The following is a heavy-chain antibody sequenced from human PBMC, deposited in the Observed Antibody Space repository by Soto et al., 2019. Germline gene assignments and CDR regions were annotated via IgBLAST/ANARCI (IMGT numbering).Heavy chain of an antibody. V-gene: IGHV3-21*01. D-gene: IGHD6-13*01. CDR2: ISSSSSYI. CDR1: GFTFSSYS. CDR3: ARDREVAAAGTYGYYYYYGMDV. Sequence: GGSLRLSCAASGFTFSSYSMNWVRQAPGKGLEWVSSISSSSSYIYYADSVKGRFTISRDNAKNSLYLQMNSLRAEDTAVYYCARDREVAAAGTYGYYYYYGMDVWGQGTTVTVSS. J-gene: IGHJ6*02.